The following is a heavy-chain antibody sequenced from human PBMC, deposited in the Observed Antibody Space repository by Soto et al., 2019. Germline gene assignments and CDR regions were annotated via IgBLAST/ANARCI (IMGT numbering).Heavy chain of an antibody. V-gene: IGHV3-21*01. CDR1: GFTFSSYS. Sequence: GGSLRLSCAASGFTFSSYSMNWVRQAPGKGLEWVSSISSSSSYIYYADSVKGRFTISRDNAKNSLYLQMKGLRAEDTAVYYCARERLRFLEWLSPNWFDPWGQGTLVTVSS. D-gene: IGHD3-3*01. CDR3: ARERLRFLEWLSPNWFDP. J-gene: IGHJ5*02. CDR2: ISSSSSYI.